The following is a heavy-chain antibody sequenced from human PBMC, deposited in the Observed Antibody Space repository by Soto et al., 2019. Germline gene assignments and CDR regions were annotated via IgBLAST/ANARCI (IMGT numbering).Heavy chain of an antibody. D-gene: IGHD3-3*01. CDR1: GYTFTSYA. CDR2: INAGSGST. V-gene: IGHV1-3*01. Sequence: ASVKVSCKASGYTFTSYAMHWVRQAPGQRLEWMGWINAGSGSTKYSQKFQGRVTITRDTSTSTAYMELSSLRSDDTAVYYCARGHRRLRFLEWLDDAFDIWGQGTMVTVSS. CDR3: ARGHRRLRFLEWLDDAFDI. J-gene: IGHJ3*02.